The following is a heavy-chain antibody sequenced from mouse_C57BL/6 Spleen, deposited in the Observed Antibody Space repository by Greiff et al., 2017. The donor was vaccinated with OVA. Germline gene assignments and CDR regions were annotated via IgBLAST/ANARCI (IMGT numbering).Heavy chain of an antibody. CDR2: IDPEDGET. D-gene: IGHD1-1*01. V-gene: IGHV14-2*01. CDR1: GFNIKDYY. J-gene: IGHJ2*01. CDR3: ASYYYGGLYFDY. Sequence: EVKLVESGAELVKPGASVKLSCTASGFNIKDYYMHWVKQRTEQGLEWIGRIDPEDGETKYAPKFQGKATITADTSSNTAYLQLSSLTSEDTAVYYCASYYYGGLYFDYWGQGTTLTVSS.